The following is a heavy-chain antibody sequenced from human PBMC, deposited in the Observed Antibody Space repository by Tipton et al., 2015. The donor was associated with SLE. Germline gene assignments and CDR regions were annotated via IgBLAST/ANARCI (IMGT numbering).Heavy chain of an antibody. CDR1: GFTVSNNF. V-gene: IGHV4-4*02. J-gene: IGHJ4*02. CDR2: IFYGGNT. Sequence: SLRLSCAASGFTVSNNFMSWVRQAPGKGLEWIGCIFYGGNTFYSPSLRSRLTISVDTSNNQFSLKLSSLTAADTAVYYCARPHHYWGQGTLVTVSS. CDR3: ARPHHY.